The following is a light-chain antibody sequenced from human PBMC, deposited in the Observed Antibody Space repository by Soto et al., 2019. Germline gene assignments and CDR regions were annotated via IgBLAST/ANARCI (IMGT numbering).Light chain of an antibody. J-gene: IGLJ1*01. Sequence: QAVLTQPASVSGSPGESITISCTRTSSDVGSYNFVSWYQQHPGKVPKVMIYEVSKRPSGVSDRFSSSKSGNTASLTISGLQAEDEADYYCCADAGRSTYVFGTGTKVTVL. V-gene: IGLV2-23*02. CDR2: EVS. CDR1: SSDVGSYNF. CDR3: CADAGRSTYV.